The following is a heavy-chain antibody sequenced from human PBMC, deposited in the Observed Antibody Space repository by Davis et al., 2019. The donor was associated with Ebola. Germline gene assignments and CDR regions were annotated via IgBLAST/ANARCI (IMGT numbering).Heavy chain of an antibody. D-gene: IGHD6-19*01. V-gene: IGHV3-48*01. CDR2: ISGSSSTI. J-gene: IGHJ4*02. CDR3: AREGSSGWYHFDY. Sequence: GGSLRLSCAASGFTFSSYSMNWVRQAPGKGLEWVSYISGSSSTIYYADSVKGRFTISRDNAKNSLYLQMNSLRAEDTAVYYCAREGSSGWYHFDYWGQGTLVTVSS. CDR1: GFTFSSYS.